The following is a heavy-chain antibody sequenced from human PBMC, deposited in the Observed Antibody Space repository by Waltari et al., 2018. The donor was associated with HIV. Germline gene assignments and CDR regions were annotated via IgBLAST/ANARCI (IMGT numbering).Heavy chain of an antibody. J-gene: IGHJ4*02. D-gene: IGHD1-26*01. CDR2: IWSDGSFQ. CDR3: AKDRAIGTLDH. Sequence: VRLVESGGGVVQPGKSLGLSCSASGFNFKEFDMHWVRQAPGKGLEWLALIWSDGSFQYYTDSVKGRFTISRDNFDNTLYLQMNSLRPEDTAIYYCAKDRAIGTLDHWGQGTLVTVSS. V-gene: IGHV3-33*06. CDR1: GFNFKEFD.